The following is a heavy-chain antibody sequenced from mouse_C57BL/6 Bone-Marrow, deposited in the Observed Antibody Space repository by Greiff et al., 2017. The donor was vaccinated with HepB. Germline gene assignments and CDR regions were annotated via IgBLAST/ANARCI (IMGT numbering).Heavy chain of an antibody. V-gene: IGHV1-55*01. CDR2: IYPGSGST. Sequence: QVQLQQPGAELVKPGASVKMSCKASGYTFTSYWITWVKQRPGQGLEWIGDIYPGSGSTNYNEKFKSKATLTVDTSSSTAYMQLRSLTSEDSAVYEGARESIYYYPYYFDDWGQGTTLTVSS. CDR1: GYTFTSYW. CDR3: ARESIYYYPYYFDD. J-gene: IGHJ2*01. D-gene: IGHD1-1*01.